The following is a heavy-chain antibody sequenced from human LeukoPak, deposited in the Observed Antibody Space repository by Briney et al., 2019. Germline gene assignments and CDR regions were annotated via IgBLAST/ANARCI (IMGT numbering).Heavy chain of an antibody. J-gene: IGHJ4*02. D-gene: IGHD3-22*01. CDR3: ARAGELQYYYDSSGYYPYYFDY. Sequence: SVNVSCKASGGTFSGYAISWVRQAPGQGLEWMGGIIPIFGTANHAQKFQGRVTITADKSTSTAYMELSSLRSEDTAVYYCARAGELQYYYDSSGYYPYYFDYWGQGTLVTVSS. V-gene: IGHV1-69*06. CDR1: GGTFSGYA. CDR2: IIPIFGTA.